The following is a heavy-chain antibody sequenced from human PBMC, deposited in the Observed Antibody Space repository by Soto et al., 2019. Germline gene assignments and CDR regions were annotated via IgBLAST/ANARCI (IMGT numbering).Heavy chain of an antibody. CDR3: AKVRPPRVVVAATPTVDAFDI. V-gene: IGHV3-23*01. Sequence: GGSLRLSCAASGFTFSSYAMSWVRQAPGKGLEWVSAISGSGGSTYYADSVKGRFTISRDNSKNTLYLQMNSLRAEDTAVYYCAKVRPPRVVVAATPTVDAFDIWGQGTMVTVSS. CDR2: ISGSGGST. D-gene: IGHD2-15*01. J-gene: IGHJ3*02. CDR1: GFTFSSYA.